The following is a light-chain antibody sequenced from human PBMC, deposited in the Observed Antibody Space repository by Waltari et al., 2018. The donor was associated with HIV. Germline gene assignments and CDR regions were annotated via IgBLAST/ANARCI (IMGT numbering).Light chain of an antibody. CDR2: LNSDGRH. Sequence: QVVLTQPPSASASLGASVKLTCTLSSGHINYVIAWHQQQPKKGPRFLMKLNSDGRHSKGDGIPDRFSGSSSGAERYLTISSLQSEDEGDYFCQTWGTGIQVFGGGTRLTVL. CDR3: QTWGTGIQV. J-gene: IGLJ2*01. V-gene: IGLV4-69*01. CDR1: SGHINYV.